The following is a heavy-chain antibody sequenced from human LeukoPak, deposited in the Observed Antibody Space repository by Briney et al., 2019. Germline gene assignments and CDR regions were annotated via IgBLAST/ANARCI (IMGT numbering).Heavy chain of an antibody. D-gene: IGHD3-10*01. J-gene: IGHJ4*02. V-gene: IGHV4-39*01. CDR3: ARHGGSGAPDN. Sequence: PSETLSLTCTVSDDSLSSSDYYWDWLRQPPGKGLEWLGSIYYTGSTHYNPSLKRRVTISVDTSKNHFSLKLNSVTATDTAVYYCARHGGSGAPDNWGQGTLVTVSS. CDR1: DDSLSSSDYY. CDR2: IYYTGST.